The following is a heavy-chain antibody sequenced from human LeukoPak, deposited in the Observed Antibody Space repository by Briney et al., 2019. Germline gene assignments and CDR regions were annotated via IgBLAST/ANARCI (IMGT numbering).Heavy chain of an antibody. CDR1: GGSFSGYY. D-gene: IGHD2-2*01. CDR3: ARGHCSSTNCYLYPYYFDS. J-gene: IGHJ4*02. V-gene: IGHV4-34*01. Sequence: KPSETLSLTCAVYGGSFSGYYWSWIRQPPGKGLEWIGEINHSGSTNYNPALKSRVTISVDTSKNQFALKLTSVTAADTNMYYCARGHCSSTNCYLYPYYFDSWSQGTLVTVFS. CDR2: INHSGST.